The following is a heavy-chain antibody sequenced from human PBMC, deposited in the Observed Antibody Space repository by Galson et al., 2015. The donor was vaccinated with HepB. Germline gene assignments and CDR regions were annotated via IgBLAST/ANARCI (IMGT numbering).Heavy chain of an antibody. CDR1: GFSFSDYS. J-gene: IGHJ4*02. V-gene: IGHV3-48*04. D-gene: IGHD5-24*01. CDR3: ARMRFERWLQGRGLTDS. CDR2: ISSSSGTI. Sequence: SLRLSCAASGFSFSDYSMNWIRQAPGKGLEWISYISSSSGTISYADSVQGRFTISRDNAKNSLYLEMDSLSAEDTAVYYCARMRFERWLQGRGLTDSWGQGTLVTVSS.